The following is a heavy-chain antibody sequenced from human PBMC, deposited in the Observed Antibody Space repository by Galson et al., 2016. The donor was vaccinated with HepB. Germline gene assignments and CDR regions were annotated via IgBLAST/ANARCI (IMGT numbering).Heavy chain of an antibody. CDR2: IWYDGSEK. CDR3: ARGYGDSALYYYYGMDV. CDR1: EFTFSGYA. D-gene: IGHD4-17*01. J-gene: IGHJ6*02. V-gene: IGHV3-33*01. Sequence: RLSCAASEFTFSGYAMHWVRQAPGKGLEWVAVIWYDGSEKYYVDSVRGRFTISRDNSKNTLYLQMKSLRAEDTAVYYCARGYGDSALYYYYGMDVWGQGTTVTVSS.